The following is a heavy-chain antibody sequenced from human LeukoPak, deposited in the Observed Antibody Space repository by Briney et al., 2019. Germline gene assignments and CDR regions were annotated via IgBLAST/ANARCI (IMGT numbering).Heavy chain of an antibody. CDR2: IIPILGIA. D-gene: IGHD6-6*01. V-gene: IGHV1-69*04. J-gene: IGHJ3*02. Sequence: GASVKVSCKASGGTFSSYAISWVRQAPGQGLEWMGRIIPILGIANYAQKFQGRVTITADKSTSTAYMELSSLRSEDTAVYYCARGPYSSSSSGAFDIWGQGTMVTVSS. CDR3: ARGPYSSSSSGAFDI. CDR1: GGTFSSYA.